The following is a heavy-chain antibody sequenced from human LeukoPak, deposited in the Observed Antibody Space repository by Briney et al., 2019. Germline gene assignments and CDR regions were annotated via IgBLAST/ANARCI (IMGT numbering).Heavy chain of an antibody. CDR3: ARGGLYYDSSGYLL. CDR1: GGPTSGYY. V-gene: IGHV4-59*01. D-gene: IGHD3-22*01. Sequence: QSSETLSLTCTVSGGPTSGYYWSWIRQPPGKGLEWIGYIYYSGSTNYNPSLKSRVTISVDTSKNQFSLKLSSVTAADTAVYYCARGGLYYDSSGYLLWGQGTLVTVSS. CDR2: IYYSGST. J-gene: IGHJ4*02.